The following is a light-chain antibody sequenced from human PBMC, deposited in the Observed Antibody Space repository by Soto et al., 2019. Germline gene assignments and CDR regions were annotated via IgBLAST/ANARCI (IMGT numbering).Light chain of an antibody. J-gene: IGLJ1*01. CDR1: SSDVGGYNY. Sequence: QSVLTQPPSASGSPGQSVTISCTGTSSDVGGYNYVSWYQQHPGKAPKLMIYEVSKRPSGVPDRFSGSKSGNTASLTVSGLHAEVVVDYYCSPYTDSSHYVCGTGTKVTGL. V-gene: IGLV2-8*01. CDR3: SPYTDSSHYV. CDR2: EVS.